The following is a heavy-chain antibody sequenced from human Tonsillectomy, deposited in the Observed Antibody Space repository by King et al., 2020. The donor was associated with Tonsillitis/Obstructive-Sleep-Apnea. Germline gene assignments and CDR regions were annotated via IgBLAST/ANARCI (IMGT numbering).Heavy chain of an antibody. CDR1: GGSISSYY. Sequence: VQLQESGPGLVKPSETLSLTCTVSGGSISSYYWSWIRQPPGKGLEWIGFFYYSGSTNYNPTLKSRVTISVDTSKNQLSLKLSSVTAADTAVYYCARLHGDGDGPSDYWGQGTLVTVSS. CDR3: ARLHGDGDGPSDY. J-gene: IGHJ4*02. CDR2: FYYSGST. D-gene: IGHD2-21*01. V-gene: IGHV4-59*01.